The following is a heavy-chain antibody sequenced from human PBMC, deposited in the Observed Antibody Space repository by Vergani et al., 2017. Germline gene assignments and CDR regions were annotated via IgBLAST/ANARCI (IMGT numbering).Heavy chain of an antibody. CDR3: AKELGGRRGGVYYFDY. CDR1: GFTFDDYA. CDR2: ISWNSGSI. Sequence: EVQLVESGGGLVQPGRSLRLSCAASGFTFDDYAMHWVRQAPGKGLEWVSGISWNSGSIGYADSVKGRFTISRDNAKNSLYLQMNSLRAEDTALYYCAKELGGRRGGVYYFDYWGQGTLVTVSS. J-gene: IGHJ4*02. V-gene: IGHV3-9*01. D-gene: IGHD3-16*01.